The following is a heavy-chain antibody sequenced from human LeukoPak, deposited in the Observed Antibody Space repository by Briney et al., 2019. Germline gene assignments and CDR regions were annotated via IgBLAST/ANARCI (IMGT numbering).Heavy chain of an antibody. CDR1: GFTFSSYS. Sequence: GGSLRLSCAASGFTFSSYSVNWVRQAPGKGLEWVSSISSSSSYIYYADSVKGRFTISRDNAKNSLYLQMNSLRAEDTAVYYCARDRQYCSGGSCYPLFDYWGQGTLVTVSS. D-gene: IGHD2-15*01. CDR3: ARDRQYCSGGSCYPLFDY. CDR2: ISSSSSYI. V-gene: IGHV3-21*01. J-gene: IGHJ4*02.